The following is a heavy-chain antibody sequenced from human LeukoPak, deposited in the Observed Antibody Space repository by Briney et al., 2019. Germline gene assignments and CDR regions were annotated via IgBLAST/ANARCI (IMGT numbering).Heavy chain of an antibody. CDR2: MNPNSGNT. Sequence: GASVKVSCKASGYTFTSYDINWVRQATGQGLEWMGWMNPNSGNTGYAQKFQGRVTITRNTSISTAYMELSSLRSEDTAVYYCARRSTSPVLYYYYYMDVWGKGTTVTVSS. CDR3: ARRSTSPVLYYYYYMDV. V-gene: IGHV1-8*03. D-gene: IGHD2-2*01. CDR1: GYTFTSYD. J-gene: IGHJ6*03.